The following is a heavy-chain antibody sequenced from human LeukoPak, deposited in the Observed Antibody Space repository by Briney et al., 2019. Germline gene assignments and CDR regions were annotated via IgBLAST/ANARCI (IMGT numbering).Heavy chain of an antibody. CDR1: GGSISSYY. CDR3: ARGSQIAAAGNDY. J-gene: IGHJ4*02. Sequence: SETLSLTCPVSGGSISSYYWSWIRQPPGKGLEWIGYIYYSGSTNYNPSLKSRVTISVDTSKNQFSLKLSSVTAADTAVYYCARGSQIAAAGNDYWGQGTLVTVSS. CDR2: IYYSGST. D-gene: IGHD6-13*01. V-gene: IGHV4-59*01.